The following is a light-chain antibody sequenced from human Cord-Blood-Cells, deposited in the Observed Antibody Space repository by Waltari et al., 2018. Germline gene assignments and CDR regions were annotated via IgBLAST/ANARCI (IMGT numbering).Light chain of an antibody. CDR3: SSYTSSSTYV. J-gene: IGLJ1*01. CDR2: DVS. Sequence: QSALTQPASVSGSPGQSITISCTGTSRDVGGYNYVPWYQQHPGKAPKLMLYDVSNRPSGVSNRFSGSKSGNTASLTISGLQAEDEADYYCSSYTSSSTYVFGTGTKVTVL. CDR1: SRDVGGYNY. V-gene: IGLV2-14*03.